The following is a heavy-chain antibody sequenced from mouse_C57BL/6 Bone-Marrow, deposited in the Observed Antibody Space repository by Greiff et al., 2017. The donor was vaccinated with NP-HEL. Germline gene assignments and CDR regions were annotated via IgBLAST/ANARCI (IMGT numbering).Heavy chain of an antibody. V-gene: IGHV3-6*01. D-gene: IGHD2-10*01. CDR1: GYSITSGYY. CDR3: ARALHHVGAMDY. J-gene: IGHJ4*01. Sequence: EVKLQESGPGLVKPSQSLSLTCSVTGYSITSGYYWNWIRQFPGNKLEWMGYISYDGSNNYNPSLKNRISITRDTSKNQFFLKLNSVTTEDTATYYCARALHHVGAMDYWGQGTSVTVSS. CDR2: ISYDGSN.